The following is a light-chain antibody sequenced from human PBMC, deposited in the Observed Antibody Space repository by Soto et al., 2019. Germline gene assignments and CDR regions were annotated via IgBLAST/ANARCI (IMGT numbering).Light chain of an antibody. V-gene: IGKV3-15*01. CDR2: GAS. CDR3: QQYNNWPYT. Sequence: EIVMTQSPATLSVSPGESATLSCRASQSVRSNLAWYQQTPGQAPRLLIYGASTRDTGIPARCSGSGSGTEFTLTISSLQSEDFAVYYCQQYNNWPYTFGKGTRLEI. J-gene: IGKJ5*01. CDR1: QSVRSN.